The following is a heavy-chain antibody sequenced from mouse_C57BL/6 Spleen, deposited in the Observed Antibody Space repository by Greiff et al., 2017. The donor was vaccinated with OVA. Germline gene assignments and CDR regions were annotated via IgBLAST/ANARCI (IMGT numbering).Heavy chain of an antibody. CDR1: GYTFTSYW. D-gene: IGHD1-1*01. CDR2: IDPNSGGT. Sequence: VQLQQPGAELVKPGASVKLSCKASGYTFTSYWMHWVKQRPGRGLEWIGRIDPNSGGTKYNEKFKSKATLTVDKPSSTAYMQLSSLTSEDSAVYYCARGAITTVVATRYAMDYWGQGTSVTVSS. J-gene: IGHJ4*01. CDR3: ARGAITTVVATRYAMDY. V-gene: IGHV1-72*01.